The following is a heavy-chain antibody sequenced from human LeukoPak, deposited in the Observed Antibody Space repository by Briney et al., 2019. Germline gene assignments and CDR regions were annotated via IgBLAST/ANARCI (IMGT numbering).Heavy chain of an antibody. J-gene: IGHJ3*01. Sequence: GGSLRLSCAASGFTFAIHAMSWVRQAPGKGLEWVSGISGDGASTHYAESMKGQFTISRDNSQNTLFLQMNSLRVEDTGIYYGAKDSYAWGRSVHTFDVWGQGTMVPVSS. D-gene: IGHD3-10*01. CDR2: ISGDGAST. CDR1: GFTFAIHA. CDR3: AKDSYAWGRSVHTFDV. V-gene: IGHV3-23*01.